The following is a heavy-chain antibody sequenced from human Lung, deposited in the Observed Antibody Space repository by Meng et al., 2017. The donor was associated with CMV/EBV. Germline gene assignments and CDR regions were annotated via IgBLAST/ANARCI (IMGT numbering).Heavy chain of an antibody. CDR2: INSGDDST. J-gene: IGHJ6*02. V-gene: IGHV3-23*03. Sequence: GESLKISCAASGFTFSTFGMSWVRQAPGKGLQWVSGINSGDDSTYYADSVKGRFTISRDNSKNMLYLQMNSLRAEDSAVYFCAKGKWGGYYYYYGMDVWGRGTTVTVSS. CDR3: AKGKWGGYYYYYGMDV. CDR1: GFTFSTFG. D-gene: IGHD1-26*01.